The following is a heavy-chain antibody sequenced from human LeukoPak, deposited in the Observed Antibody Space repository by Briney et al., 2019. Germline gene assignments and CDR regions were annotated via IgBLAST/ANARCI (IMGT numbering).Heavy chain of an antibody. V-gene: IGHV3-23*01. CDR3: AKSGRTGITAADLDY. CDR2: ISGSDGST. Sequence: GGSLRLSCAASGFTFSSYAMNWIRQPPGKGLEWVSAISGSDGSTYYTDSVKGRFTISRDNSKNTLYLQMSSLRAEDTAVYYCAKSGRTGITAADLDYWGQGTLVTVSS. CDR1: GFTFSSYA. J-gene: IGHJ4*02. D-gene: IGHD6-13*01.